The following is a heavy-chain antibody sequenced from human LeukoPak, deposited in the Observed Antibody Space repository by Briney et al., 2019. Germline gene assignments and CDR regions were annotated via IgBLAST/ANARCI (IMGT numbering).Heavy chain of an antibody. CDR1: GGSISSSSYY. V-gene: IGHV4-39*07. D-gene: IGHD6-19*01. J-gene: IGHJ5*02. CDR3: ARGSSSFDP. CDR2: INHSGST. Sequence: SETLSLTCTVSGGSISSSSYYWGWIRQPPGKGLEWIGEINHSGSTNYNPSLKSRVTISVDTSKNQFSLKLSSVTAADTAVYYCARGSSSFDPWGQGTLVTVSS.